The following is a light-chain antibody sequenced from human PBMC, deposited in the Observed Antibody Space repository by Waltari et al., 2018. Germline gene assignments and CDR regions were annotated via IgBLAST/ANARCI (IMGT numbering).Light chain of an antibody. Sequence: ETLMTQSPATLSVSPGARATLSCRASQSIGRNLAWYQQKPGQAPKLLIYGASTRAAGVPIRFSGSGSGTEFTLTINSLQSEDFAVYYCQQFNDWPPYTFGQGTKLELK. J-gene: IGKJ2*01. CDR2: GAS. CDR3: QQFNDWPPYT. V-gene: IGKV3-15*01. CDR1: QSIGRN.